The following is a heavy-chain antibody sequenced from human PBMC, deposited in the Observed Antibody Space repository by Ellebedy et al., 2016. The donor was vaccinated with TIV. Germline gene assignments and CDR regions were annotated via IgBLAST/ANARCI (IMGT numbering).Heavy chain of an antibody. CDR3: ARGRHSYGYEWLDT. D-gene: IGHD5-18*01. Sequence: SETLSLXCTVSGGSITSSSYYWTWFRQPPGKGLEWIGSLDYTGRTYYNPSLQSRVTISVDRSRNKFSLDLRSVTAADTAVYYCARGRHSYGYEWLDTWGQGTLASVSS. CDR1: GGSITSSSYY. CDR2: LDYTGRT. V-gene: IGHV4-39*07. J-gene: IGHJ5*02.